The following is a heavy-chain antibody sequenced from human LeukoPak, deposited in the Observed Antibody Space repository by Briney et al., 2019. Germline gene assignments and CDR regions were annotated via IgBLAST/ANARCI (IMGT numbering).Heavy chain of an antibody. J-gene: IGHJ6*03. D-gene: IGHD1-26*01. Sequence: GGSLRLSCAASGFTFSSYWMNWVRQTPGKGLEWVSSITSSSTYTFYADSVKGRFTISRDNARNSLYLQMNSLRAEDTAVYYCARDPYSGTYGDTYYYYMDVWGKGTTVTISS. CDR3: ARDPYSGTYGDTYYYYMDV. V-gene: IGHV3-21*01. CDR2: ITSSSTYT. CDR1: GFTFSSYW.